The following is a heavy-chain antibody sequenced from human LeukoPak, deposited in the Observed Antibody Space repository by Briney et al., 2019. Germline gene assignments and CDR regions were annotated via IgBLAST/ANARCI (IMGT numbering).Heavy chain of an antibody. V-gene: IGHV3-73*01. J-gene: IGHJ4*02. CDR2: IRSKANSYAT. D-gene: IGHD5-18*01. Sequence: GGSLKLSCAASGFTFSGSAMHWVRQASGKGLEWVGRIRSKANSYATAYAASVKGRFTISRDDSKNTAYLQMNSLKTEDTAVYYCTRKRYGYQYDYWGQGTLVTVSS. CDR3: TRKRYGYQYDY. CDR1: GFTFSGSA.